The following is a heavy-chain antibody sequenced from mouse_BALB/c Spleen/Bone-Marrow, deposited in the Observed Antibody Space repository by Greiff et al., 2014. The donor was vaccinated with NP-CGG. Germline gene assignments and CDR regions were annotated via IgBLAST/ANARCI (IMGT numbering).Heavy chain of an antibody. CDR3: ARDWAYGNWYFDA. V-gene: IGHV2-9*02. Sequence: QVQLKHSGPGLVAPSQSLSITCTVSGFSLKNYGVHWVRQPPGKGLEWPGVIGTGGGTNYNSALMSRLSISIDNSKSQVFLKMNSLQTDDTAMYYCARDWAYGNWYFDAWGAGTPVTVSS. CDR2: IGTGGGT. D-gene: IGHD2-1*01. CDR1: GFSLKNYG. J-gene: IGHJ1*01.